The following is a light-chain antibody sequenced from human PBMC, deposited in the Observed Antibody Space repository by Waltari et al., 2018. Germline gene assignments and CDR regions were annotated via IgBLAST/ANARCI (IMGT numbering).Light chain of an antibody. CDR3: HQSNSLPYT. CDR2: FAS. J-gene: IGKJ2*01. Sequence: EIVLTQSPDFQSVTPKEKVTITCRASQSIGSSLHWYQQKPDQSPKLVIKFASQSFSGVPSRFSGSSTGTDFTLTINSLEAEDAAPYYCHQSNSLPYTFGQWTKLEIK. V-gene: IGKV6-21*01. CDR1: QSIGSS.